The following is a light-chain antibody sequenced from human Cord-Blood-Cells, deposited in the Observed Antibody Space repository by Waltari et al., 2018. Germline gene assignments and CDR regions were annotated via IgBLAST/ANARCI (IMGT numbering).Light chain of an antibody. V-gene: IGLV1-40*01. CDR1: SPNILAGYH. J-gene: IGLJ2*01. CDR3: QSYDSSLSGVV. Sequence: QSVLTPPPPVPGAPVQSLTTHCTGRSPNILAGYHVHWYQQLPGTAPKLLIYGNSNRPSGVPDRFSGSKSGTSASLAITGLQAEDEADYYCQSYDSSLSGVVFGGGTKLTVL. CDR2: GNS.